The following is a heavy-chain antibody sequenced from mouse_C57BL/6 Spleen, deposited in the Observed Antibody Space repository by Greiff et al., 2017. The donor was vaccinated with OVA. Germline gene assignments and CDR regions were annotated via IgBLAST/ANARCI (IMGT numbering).Heavy chain of an antibody. D-gene: IGHD2-3*01. CDR3: ASYPSYDGYYWYFDV. Sequence: QVQLQQSGPGLVAPSQSLSITCTVSGFSFTSYGVDWVRQSPGKGLEWLGVIWGVGSTNYNSALKSRLSISKDNSKSQVFLKMNSLQTDDTAMYYCASYPSYDGYYWYFDVWGTGTTVTVSS. J-gene: IGHJ1*03. CDR2: IWGVGST. CDR1: GFSFTSYG. V-gene: IGHV2-6*01.